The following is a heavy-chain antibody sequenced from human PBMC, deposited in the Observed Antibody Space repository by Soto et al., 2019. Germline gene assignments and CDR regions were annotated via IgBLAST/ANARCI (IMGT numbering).Heavy chain of an antibody. J-gene: IGHJ4*02. V-gene: IGHV3-7*04. CDR1: GFTFSRYW. CDR2: IKQDGSEK. Sequence: EVQLVESGGGLVQPGGSLRLSCAASGFTFSRYWMSWVRQAPGKGLEWVANIKQDGSEKYYVDSVKGRFTISRDNAKNSLYLQMNSLRAEDTAVYYCARDGIVGATSSAYWGQGTLVTVSS. CDR3: ARDGIVGATSSAY. D-gene: IGHD1-26*01.